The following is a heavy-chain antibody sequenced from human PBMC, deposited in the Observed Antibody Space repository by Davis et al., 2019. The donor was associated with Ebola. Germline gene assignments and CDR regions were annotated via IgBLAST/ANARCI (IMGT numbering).Heavy chain of an antibody. V-gene: IGHV4-39*01. CDR2: IYYSGST. CDR1: GGSITSSRYY. CDR3: ARRYFYSSSEFDY. D-gene: IGHD6-6*01. Sequence: MPSETLSLTCTVSGGSITSSRYYWGWIRQPPGKGLEWIGSIYYSGSTYYNPSLKSRVTISVDTSKNQFSLKLRSVTAADTAVYYCARRYFYSSSEFDYWGQGTLVTVSS. J-gene: IGHJ4*02.